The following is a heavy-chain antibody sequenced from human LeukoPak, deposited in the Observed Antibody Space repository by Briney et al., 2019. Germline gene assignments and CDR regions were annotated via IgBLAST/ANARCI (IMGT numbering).Heavy chain of an antibody. D-gene: IGHD3-9*01. V-gene: IGHV1-69*04. CDR1: GGTFSSYA. Sequence: SVKVSCKASGGTFSSYAVSWVRQAPGQGLEWMGRIIPILGTANYAQKFQGRVTITADKSTSTAYMELSSLRSEDTAVYYCARVGNDILTGYYVSWFDPWGQGTLVTVSS. J-gene: IGHJ5*02. CDR3: ARVGNDILTGYYVSWFDP. CDR2: IIPILGTA.